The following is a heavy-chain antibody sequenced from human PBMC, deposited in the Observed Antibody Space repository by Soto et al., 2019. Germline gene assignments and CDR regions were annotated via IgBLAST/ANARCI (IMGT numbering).Heavy chain of an antibody. CDR2: IYYSGST. CDR3: ARGRRYFDISGYSYDFQFDY. Sequence: QVQLQESGPGLVKPSQTLSVTCTVSGGSISGDYYWSWIRQPPGKGLEWIGYIYYSGSTYYNPALKSRVTSSVDTSKNQFSLKLNSVTAADTAVYYCARGRRYFDISGYSYDFQFDYWGQGTLVTVSS. D-gene: IGHD3-22*01. V-gene: IGHV4-30-4*01. J-gene: IGHJ4*02. CDR1: GGSISGDYY.